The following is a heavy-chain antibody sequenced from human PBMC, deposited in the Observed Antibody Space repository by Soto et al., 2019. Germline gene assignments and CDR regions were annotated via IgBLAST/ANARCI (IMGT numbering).Heavy chain of an antibody. CDR3: AKDVYGDNDY. CDR1: GFTFSSYG. V-gene: IGHV3-30*18. CDR2: ISYDGSNK. Sequence: QVQLVESGGGVVQPGRSLRLSCAASGFTFSSYGMHWVRQAPGKGLEWVAVISYDGSNKYYADSLKGRFTISRDNSKNTLHLQMNSLKAEDTGVYYCAKDVYGDNDYLGQGALVTVSS. J-gene: IGHJ4*02. D-gene: IGHD4-17*01.